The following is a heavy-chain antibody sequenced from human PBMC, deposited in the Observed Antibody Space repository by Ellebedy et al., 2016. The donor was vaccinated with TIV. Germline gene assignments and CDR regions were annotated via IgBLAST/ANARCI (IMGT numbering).Heavy chain of an antibody. CDR3: ARGAPNAWYNDY. J-gene: IGHJ4*02. CDR1: RFTFSSYG. V-gene: IGHV3-33*08. CDR2: IWYDGSNR. D-gene: IGHD1-14*01. Sequence: PGGSLRLACAASRFTFSSYGMHWVRQAPGKGREWVAVIWYDGSNRYYADSVKGRFTISRDNAKNTVYLQMNSLRDEDTAVYYCARGAPNAWYNDYWGQGTLVTVSS.